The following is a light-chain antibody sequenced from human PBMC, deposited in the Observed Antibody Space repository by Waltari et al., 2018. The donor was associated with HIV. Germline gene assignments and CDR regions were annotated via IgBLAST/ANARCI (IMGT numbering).Light chain of an antibody. V-gene: IGLV3-19*01. CDR2: GKN. Sequence: SSELTQDPAVSVALGQTVKMTCQGGKLRTHYASWYQQKPGQAPVLVSYGKNRRPSEIPDRFSSSASRNKAFLTITGAQAEDEAEYYCKTRDRSGNLYVFGTGTTVTVL. J-gene: IGLJ1*01. CDR3: KTRDRSGNLYV. CDR1: KLRTHY.